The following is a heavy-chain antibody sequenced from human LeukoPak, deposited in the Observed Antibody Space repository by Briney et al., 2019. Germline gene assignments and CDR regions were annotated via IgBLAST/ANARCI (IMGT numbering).Heavy chain of an antibody. J-gene: IGHJ3*02. CDR1: GFTFSSYN. CDR2: ISSSSSYI. D-gene: IGHD6-19*01. Sequence: GGSLRLSCAASGFTFSSYNMNWVRQAPGKGLEWVSSISSSSSYISYADSMKGRFTISRDNSKNTLYLRMNSLRAEDTAVYYCAKGQWLDDAFDIWGQGTMVTVSS. CDR3: AKGQWLDDAFDI. V-gene: IGHV3-21*01.